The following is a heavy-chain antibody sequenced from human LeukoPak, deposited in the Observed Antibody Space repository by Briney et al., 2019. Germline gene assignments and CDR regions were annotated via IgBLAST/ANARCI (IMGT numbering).Heavy chain of an antibody. CDR2: TQGDESYT. V-gene: IGHV3-74*01. CDR1: GFIFRSHW. CDR3: VRDGEVYNFDH. D-gene: IGHD5-24*01. Sequence: GGSLRLSCAASGFIFRSHWMHWVRQAPGKGLVWVSRTQGDESYTNHADSVKGRFTNCRDNAKNTLYLQMASLRAEDTGIYYFVRDGEVYNFDHWGQGTLVTASS. J-gene: IGHJ4*02.